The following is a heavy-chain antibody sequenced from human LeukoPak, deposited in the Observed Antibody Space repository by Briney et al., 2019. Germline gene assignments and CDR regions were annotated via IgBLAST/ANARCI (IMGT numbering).Heavy chain of an antibody. CDR3: ATFAIFGVVITHDY. J-gene: IGHJ4*02. D-gene: IGHD3-3*01. Sequence: QTGGSLRLSCAASGFTFDDYAMHWVRQAPGKGLEWVSGISWNSGSIGYADSVKGRFTISRDNAKNSLYLQMNSLRAEDTASYYCATFAIFGVVITHDYWGQGTLVTVS. V-gene: IGHV3-9*01. CDR1: GFTFDDYA. CDR2: ISWNSGSI.